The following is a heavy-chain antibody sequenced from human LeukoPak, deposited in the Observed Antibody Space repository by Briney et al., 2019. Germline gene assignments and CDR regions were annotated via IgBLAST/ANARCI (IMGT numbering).Heavy chain of an antibody. CDR2: ISWDGGST. V-gene: IGHV3-43D*03. CDR1: GLTFDDYA. J-gene: IGHJ5*01. Sequence: GGSLRLSCAASGLTFDDYAMHWVRQAPGKGLEWVSLISWDGGSTYYADSVKGRFTISRDNSKNSLYLQMNSLRAEDTALYYCAKDIGDSGSYWFDYWGQGTLVTVSS. CDR3: AKDIGDSGSYWFDY. D-gene: IGHD1-26*01.